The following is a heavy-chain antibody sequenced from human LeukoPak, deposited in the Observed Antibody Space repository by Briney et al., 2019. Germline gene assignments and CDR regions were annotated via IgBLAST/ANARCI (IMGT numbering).Heavy chain of an antibody. CDR3: ARGGSGSPADY. CDR2: IYYSGST. CDR1: GGSISSYY. J-gene: IGHJ4*02. D-gene: IGHD3-10*01. V-gene: IGHV4-59*08. Sequence: SETLSLTCIVYGGSISSYYWSWIRQPPGKGLEWIGYIYYSGSTNYNPSLKSRVTISVDTSKNQSSLKLSSVTAADTAVYYCARGGSGSPADYWGQGTLVTVSS.